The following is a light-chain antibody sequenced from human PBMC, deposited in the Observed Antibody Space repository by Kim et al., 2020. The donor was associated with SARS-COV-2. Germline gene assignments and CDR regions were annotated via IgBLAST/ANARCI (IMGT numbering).Light chain of an antibody. J-gene: IGKJ1*01. CDR2: GAS. CDR3: QKYDTAPWT. V-gene: IGKV1-27*01. Sequence: ASLGDRVTITGRASQGISNYLAWYQQKPGKVPKLLIYGASTLQSGVPSRFSGSRFGTEFTLTISSLQTEDVATYYCQKYDTAPWTFGEGTKVDIK. CDR1: QGISNY.